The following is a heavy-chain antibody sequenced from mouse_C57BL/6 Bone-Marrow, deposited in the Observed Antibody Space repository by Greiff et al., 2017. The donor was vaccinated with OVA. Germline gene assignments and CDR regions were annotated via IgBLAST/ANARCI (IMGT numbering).Heavy chain of an antibody. CDR3: TRDYYYGSRGAMDY. Sequence: EVQVVESGEGLVKPGGSLKLSCAASGFTFSSYAMSWVRQTPEKRLEWVAYISSGGDYIYYADTVKGRFTISRDNARNTLYLQMSSLKSEDTAMYYCTRDYYYGSRGAMDYWGQGTSVTVSS. CDR1: GFTFSSYA. V-gene: IGHV5-9-1*02. CDR2: ISSGGDYI. J-gene: IGHJ4*01. D-gene: IGHD1-1*01.